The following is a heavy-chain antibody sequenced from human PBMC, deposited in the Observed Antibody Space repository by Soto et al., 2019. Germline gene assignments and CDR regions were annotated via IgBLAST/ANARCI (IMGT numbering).Heavy chain of an antibody. CDR2: MNPNSGNT. CDR1: GYTFTSYD. D-gene: IGHD6-13*01. J-gene: IGHJ6*02. CDR3: ARDIANYYGMDV. V-gene: IGHV1-8*01. Sequence: ASVKVSCKASGYTFTSYDINWVRQATGQGLEWMGWMNPNSGNTGYAQKFQGRVTMTRNTSISTAYMELSSLRSEDTAVYYCARDIANYYGMDVWGQGTTVTVSS.